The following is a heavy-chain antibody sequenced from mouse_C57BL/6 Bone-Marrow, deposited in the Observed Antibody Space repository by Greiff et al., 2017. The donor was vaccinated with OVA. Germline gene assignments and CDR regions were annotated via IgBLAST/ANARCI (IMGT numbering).Heavy chain of an antibody. D-gene: IGHD2-4*01. CDR2: ISDGGSYT. Sequence: DVHLVESGGGLVKPGGSLKLSCAASGFTFSSYAMSWVRQTPEKRLEWVATISDGGSYTYYPDNVKGRFTISRDNAKNNLYLQMSHLKSEDTAMYYCARGGDYYDYDVAMDYWGQGTSVTVSS. CDR1: GFTFSSYA. J-gene: IGHJ4*01. V-gene: IGHV5-4*01. CDR3: ARGGDYYDYDVAMDY.